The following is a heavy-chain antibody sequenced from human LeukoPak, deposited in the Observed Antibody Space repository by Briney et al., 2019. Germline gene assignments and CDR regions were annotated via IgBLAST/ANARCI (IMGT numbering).Heavy chain of an antibody. J-gene: IGHJ4*02. CDR3: ATGGRRYYAD. Sequence: GGSLRLSCVVSGFMFRSNNMSWIRQAPGKGLEWVANINEDGNEKDYVVSVKGRSTISRDNAKNSLYLQMNSLRAEDTAVYYCATGGRRYYADWGQGTLVTVSS. CDR1: GFMFRSNN. CDR2: INEDGNEK. D-gene: IGHD2/OR15-2a*01. V-gene: IGHV3-7*01.